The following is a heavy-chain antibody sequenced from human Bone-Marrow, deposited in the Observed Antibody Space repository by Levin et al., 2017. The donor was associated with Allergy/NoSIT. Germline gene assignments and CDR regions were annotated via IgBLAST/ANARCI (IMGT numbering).Heavy chain of an antibody. CDR1: GISFTIFA. CDR2: VSHDGSKT. D-gene: IGHD1-26*01. J-gene: IGHJ4*02. CDR3: ARSGSNIALDY. V-gene: IGHV3-30-3*01. Sequence: LSLTCAASGISFTIFAMHWVRQAPGKGLEWVAAVSHDGSKTSLADSVKGRFTVSRDNSKNTLFLEMNSLRTEDTALYYCARSGSNIALDYWGQGTLVTVSS.